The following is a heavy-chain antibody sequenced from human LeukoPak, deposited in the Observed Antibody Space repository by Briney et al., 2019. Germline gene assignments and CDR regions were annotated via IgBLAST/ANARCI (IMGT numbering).Heavy chain of an antibody. Sequence: PGGSLRLSCAASRFTFSSYAMSWVRQAPGKGLEWVSAISGSGGSTYYADSVKGRFTISRDNSKNTLYLQMNSLRAEDTAVYYRAKVGGYYDSSGYTLYYFDYWGQGTLVTVSS. V-gene: IGHV3-23*01. CDR3: AKVGGYYDSSGYTLYYFDY. J-gene: IGHJ4*02. CDR1: RFTFSSYA. CDR2: ISGSGGST. D-gene: IGHD3-22*01.